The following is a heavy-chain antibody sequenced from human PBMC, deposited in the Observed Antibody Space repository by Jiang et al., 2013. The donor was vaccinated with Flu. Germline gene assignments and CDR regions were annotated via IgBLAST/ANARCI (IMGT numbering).Heavy chain of an antibody. CDR3: AKGHGDYVPSNYLEF. D-gene: IGHD4-17*01. CDR1: GFTFSNYA. Sequence: VQLLESGGGLVQPGGSLRLSCAASGFTFSNYAMSWVRQAPGKGLEWVSAIRAGGGTTDFADSVKGRFTISRDNSENTLYLQMNSLRAEDTAVYYCAKGHGDYVPSNYLEFWGQGTLVTVSS. J-gene: IGHJ4*02. CDR2: IRAGGGTT. V-gene: IGHV3-23*01.